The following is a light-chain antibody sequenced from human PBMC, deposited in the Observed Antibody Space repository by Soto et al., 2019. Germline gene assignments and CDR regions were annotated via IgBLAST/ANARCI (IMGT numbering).Light chain of an antibody. J-gene: IGKJ2*01. CDR3: QQYSQWPLYT. Sequence: EIVMTQSPATLSVSPGESATLSCRASQSINNYLAWYQQKPGQAPRLLIYDASSRATGIPDRFSGGGSGTDFTLTISSLQSEDFALYYCQQYSQWPLYTFGQGTKLEIK. CDR2: DAS. CDR1: QSINNY. V-gene: IGKV3D-15*01.